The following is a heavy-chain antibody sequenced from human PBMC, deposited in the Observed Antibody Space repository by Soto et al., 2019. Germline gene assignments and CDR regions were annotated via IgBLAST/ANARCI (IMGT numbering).Heavy chain of an antibody. CDR1: GFTFSSYG. V-gene: IGHV3-30*18. Sequence: QVQLVESGGGVVQPVRSLRLSCAASGFTFSSYGMHWVRQAPGKGLGWVADITYDGSNKYYADSVKGRFTISRDNSTNTLHLRKNRRGAEDTAVYYCAQAGYYDYLDGVHGWGQGPTVTAS. CDR3: AQAGYYDYLDGVHG. J-gene: IGHJ6*02. D-gene: IGHD3-3*01. CDR2: ITYDGSNK.